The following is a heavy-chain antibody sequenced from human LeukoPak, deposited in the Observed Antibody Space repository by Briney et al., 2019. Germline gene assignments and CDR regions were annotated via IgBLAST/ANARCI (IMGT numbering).Heavy chain of an antibody. CDR2: IWYDGSNK. V-gene: IGHV3-33*01. J-gene: IGHJ6*02. CDR3: ARDRVAAAGYYYYYGMDV. CDR1: GFTFSSYG. Sequence: GGSLRLSCAASGFTFSSYGMHWVRQAPGKGLEWVAVIWYDGSNKYYAVSVKGRFTISRDNSKDTLYLQMNSLRAEDTAVYYCARDRVAAAGYYYYYGMDVWGQGTTVTVSS. D-gene: IGHD6-13*01.